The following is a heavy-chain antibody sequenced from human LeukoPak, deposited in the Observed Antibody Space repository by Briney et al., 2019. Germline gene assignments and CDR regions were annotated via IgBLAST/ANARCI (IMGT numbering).Heavy chain of an antibody. V-gene: IGHV3-11*04. J-gene: IGHJ4*02. D-gene: IGHD6-6*01. CDR3: AVYISGRLEY. CDR1: ALTFSDNY. Sequence: PAGSLRLYSAASALTFSDNYMSWIRQAPGKGLEWVSYMSSTGSNKYYTDSVKGRFTISRDNAENSLYLQMNSLRAEDTAVYYCAVYISGRLEYWGQGTLVTVSS. CDR2: MSSTGSNK.